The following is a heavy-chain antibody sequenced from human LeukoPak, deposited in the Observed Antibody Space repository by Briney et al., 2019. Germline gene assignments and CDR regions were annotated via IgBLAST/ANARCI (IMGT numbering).Heavy chain of an antibody. D-gene: IGHD3-16*01. Sequence: PSETLSLTCTVSGGSISSYYWSWIRQPPGKGLEWIGYIYYSGSTNYNPSLKSRVTISVDTSKNQFSLKLSSVTAADTAVYYCARVMIYYYYMDVWGKGTTVTVSS. CDR1: GGSISSYY. CDR2: IYYSGST. CDR3: ARVMIYYYYMDV. J-gene: IGHJ6*03. V-gene: IGHV4-59*01.